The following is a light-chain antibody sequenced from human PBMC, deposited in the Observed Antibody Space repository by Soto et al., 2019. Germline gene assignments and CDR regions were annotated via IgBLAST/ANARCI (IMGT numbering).Light chain of an antibody. J-gene: IGKJ1*01. CDR3: QQYGSSPWT. V-gene: IGKV3-20*01. Sequence: EIVLTQSPGTLSLSPGERATLSCRASQSVSSNFLAWYQQKPAQAPRLLIYGASSRATGIPDRFSGSGSGTDFTLTISRLEPEDFAVYYCQQYGSSPWTFGQRTKFEIK. CDR2: GAS. CDR1: QSVSSNF.